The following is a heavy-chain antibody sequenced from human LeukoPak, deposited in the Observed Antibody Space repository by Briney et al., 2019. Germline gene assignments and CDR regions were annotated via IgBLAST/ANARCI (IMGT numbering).Heavy chain of an antibody. CDR1: GFTFSDYL. V-gene: IGHV3-11*01. CDR2: ISSSGNTI. CDR3: ARDATGWEDTTYFDY. D-gene: IGHD1-1*01. J-gene: IGHJ4*02. Sequence: GSLRLSCAVSGFTFSDYLMSWIRQAPGKGVEGVSYISSSGNTIFYADSVKGGFTISRDNAKNSLYLQMNSLRAEDTAVYFCARDATGWEDTTYFDYWGQGTLVTVSS.